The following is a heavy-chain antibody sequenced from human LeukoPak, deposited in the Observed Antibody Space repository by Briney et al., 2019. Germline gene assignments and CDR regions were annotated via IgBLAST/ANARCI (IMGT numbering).Heavy chain of an antibody. Sequence: ASVKVSCKASGGTFSSYAISWVRQAPGQGLEWMGGIIPIFGTANYAQKFQGRVTITADESTSTAYMELSSLRSEDTAVYYCALTMVRGVILPFDYWGQGTLVTVSS. D-gene: IGHD3-10*01. J-gene: IGHJ4*02. CDR3: ALTMVRGVILPFDY. V-gene: IGHV1-69*13. CDR1: GGTFSSYA. CDR2: IIPIFGTA.